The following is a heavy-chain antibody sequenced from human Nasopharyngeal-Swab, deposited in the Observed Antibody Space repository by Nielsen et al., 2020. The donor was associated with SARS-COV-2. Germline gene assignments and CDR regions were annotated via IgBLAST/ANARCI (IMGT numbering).Heavy chain of an antibody. CDR3: ATLREARYNWNPSPDY. J-gene: IGHJ4*02. CDR1: GFTFSSYW. D-gene: IGHD1-20*01. Sequence: GESLKISCAATGFTFSSYWMSWVRQAPGRGLEWLAHTKEDGTVTHYVDSVRGRFTVSRDNAKNSLFLQMNSLRAEDTAVYYCATLREARYNWNPSPDYWGQGTLVTVSS. CDR2: TKEDGTVT. V-gene: IGHV3-7*01.